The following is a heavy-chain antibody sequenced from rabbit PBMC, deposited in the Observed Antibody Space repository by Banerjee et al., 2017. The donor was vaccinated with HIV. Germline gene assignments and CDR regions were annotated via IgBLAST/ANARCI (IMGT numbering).Heavy chain of an antibody. CDR2: IDIGSSGST. V-gene: IGHV1S40*01. Sequence: QSLEESGGDLVKPGASLTLTCTASGFSFSSGYYLCWVRQAPGKGLEWIACIDIGSSGSTYYASWAKGRFTISGSTSLNTVDLNVTSLTAADTATYFCARDLAAVTGWNFGLRGPGTLVTVS. CDR3: ARDLAAVTGWNFGL. J-gene: IGHJ6*01. D-gene: IGHD7-1*01. CDR1: GFSFSSGYY.